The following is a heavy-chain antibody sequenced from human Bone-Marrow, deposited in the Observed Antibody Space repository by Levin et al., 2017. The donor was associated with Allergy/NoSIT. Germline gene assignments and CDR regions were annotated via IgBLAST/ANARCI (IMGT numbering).Heavy chain of an antibody. CDR3: ARDRFTYYGDYDY. CDR2: IYYSGST. CDR1: GGSISSYY. J-gene: IGHJ4*02. Sequence: RAGGSLRLSCTVSGGSISSYYWSWIRQPPGKGLEWIGYIYYSGSTNYNPSLKSRVTISVDTSKNQFSLKLSSVTAADTAVYYCARDRFTYYGDYDYWGQGTLVTVSS. V-gene: IGHV4-59*01. D-gene: IGHD4-17*01.